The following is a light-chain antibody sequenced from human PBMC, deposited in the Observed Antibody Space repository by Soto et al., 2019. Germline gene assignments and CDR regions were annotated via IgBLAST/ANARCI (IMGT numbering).Light chain of an antibody. CDR3: QQYTNAHGIT. CDR1: QGVGNKY. Sequence: EIALTQSPGTLSLSPGERATLSCRASQGVGNKYVAWYQHRPGQAPSLLIDAASSRATGVPDRFSGSGPGTDFTLTISRLEPEDFAVYYCQQYTNAHGITFGQGTRVEIK. CDR2: AAS. V-gene: IGKV3-20*01. J-gene: IGKJ5*01.